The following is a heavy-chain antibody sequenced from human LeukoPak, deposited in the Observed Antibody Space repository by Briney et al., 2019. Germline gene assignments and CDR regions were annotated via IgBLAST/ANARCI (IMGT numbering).Heavy chain of an antibody. CDR3: ARDYRRSYPGPSASDY. Sequence: GGSLRLSCAASGFTFDDYGMSWVRQAPGKGLEWVSSIFPSGGEIHYADSVKGRFTISRDNAKNSLYLQMNSLRAEDTAVYYCARDYRRSYPGPSASDYWGQGTLVTVSS. CDR1: GFTFDDYG. J-gene: IGHJ4*02. V-gene: IGHV3-20*04. D-gene: IGHD1-26*01. CDR2: IFPSGGEI.